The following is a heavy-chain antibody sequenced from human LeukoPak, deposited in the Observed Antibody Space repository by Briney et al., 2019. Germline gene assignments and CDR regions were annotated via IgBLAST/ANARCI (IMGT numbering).Heavy chain of an antibody. V-gene: IGHV3-33*06. CDR2: IWYDGSNK. Sequence: GGSLRLSCAASGFTFSSYGMHWVRQAPGKGLEWVAVIWYDGSNKYYADSVKGRFTISRDNSKNTLYLQMNSLRAEDTAVYYCAKSDQVGATDYWGQGTLVTVSS. CDR3: AKSDQVGATDY. J-gene: IGHJ4*02. CDR1: GFTFSSYG. D-gene: IGHD1-26*01.